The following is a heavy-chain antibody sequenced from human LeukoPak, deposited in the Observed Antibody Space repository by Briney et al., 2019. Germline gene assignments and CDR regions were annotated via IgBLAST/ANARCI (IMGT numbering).Heavy chain of an antibody. Sequence: GGSLRLSCAASGFTFSSYWMHWVRQAPGKRLVWVSRINSDGSSTSYADSVKGRFTISRDNAKNTLYLQMNSLRAEDTAVYYCAKDSIYGDTNDYWGQGTLVTVSS. V-gene: IGHV3-74*01. D-gene: IGHD4-17*01. CDR2: INSDGSST. CDR3: AKDSIYGDTNDY. CDR1: GFTFSSYW. J-gene: IGHJ4*02.